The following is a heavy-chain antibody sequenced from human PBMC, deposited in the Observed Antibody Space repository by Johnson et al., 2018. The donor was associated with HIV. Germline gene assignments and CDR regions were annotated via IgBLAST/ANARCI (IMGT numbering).Heavy chain of an antibody. D-gene: IGHD5-24*01. Sequence: AQLVESGGGLVQPGGSLRLSCAASRITFSRYWMTWVRQAPGKGLQWVSYSSGSGSIIYSTDSVQGRFTISRDNAKHSLYLQMHSLSAEDTAVYYCASGYNYAFDIWGKVTMVTGAS. J-gene: IGHJ3*02. CDR2: SSGSGSII. CDR1: RITFSRYW. V-gene: IGHV3-21*04. CDR3: ASGYNYAFDI.